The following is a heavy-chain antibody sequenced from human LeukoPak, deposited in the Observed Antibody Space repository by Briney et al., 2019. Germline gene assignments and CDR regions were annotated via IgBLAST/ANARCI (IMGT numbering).Heavy chain of an antibody. CDR3: ARSRIVVVPAAMYY. CDR2: IIPIFGTA. CDR1: GGTFSSYA. V-gene: IGHV1-69*13. D-gene: IGHD2-2*01. Sequence: SVTVSCKASGGTFSSYAISWVRQAPGQGLEWMGGIIPIFGTANYAQKFQGRVTITADESTSTAYMELSSLRSEDTAVYYCARSRIVVVPAAMYYWGQGTLVTVSS. J-gene: IGHJ4*02.